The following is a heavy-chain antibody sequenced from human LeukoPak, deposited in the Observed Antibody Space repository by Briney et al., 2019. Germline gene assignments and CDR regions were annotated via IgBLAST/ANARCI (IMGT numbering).Heavy chain of an antibody. CDR1: GGSISIYY. CDR2: IYYSGST. J-gene: IGHJ5*02. CDR3: ARDENGYVWGSFRA. D-gene: IGHD3-16*02. Sequence: SETLSLTCTVSGGSISIYYWTWIRQPPGKGLEWIGNIYYSGSTYYNPSLESRVTMSLDTSKNQFSLKLSSVTAADTAVYYCARDENGYVWGSFRAWGQGTLVTVSS. V-gene: IGHV4-59*12.